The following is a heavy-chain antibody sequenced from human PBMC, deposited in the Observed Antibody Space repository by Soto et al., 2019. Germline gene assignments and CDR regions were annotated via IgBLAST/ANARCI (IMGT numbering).Heavy chain of an antibody. Sequence: QVQLVQSGAEVKKPGASVKVSCKASGYTFTGYYIHWVRQAPGQGLEWMGWINPNNGDTNYAQKFQGRVSMTRDTTTSTAYMELGSLTFDDTAVYYCARHSGYDYVLDYWGQGTLVTVSS. J-gene: IGHJ4*02. CDR1: GYTFTGYY. V-gene: IGHV1-2*02. D-gene: IGHD5-12*01. CDR3: ARHSGYDYVLDY. CDR2: INPNNGDT.